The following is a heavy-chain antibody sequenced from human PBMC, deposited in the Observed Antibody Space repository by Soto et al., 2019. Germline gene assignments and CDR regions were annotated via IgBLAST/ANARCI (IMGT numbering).Heavy chain of an antibody. CDR1: GGSISSSNW. CDR3: ARVSVAGTRFDY. V-gene: IGHV4-4*02. Sequence: QVQLQESGPGLVKPSGTLSLTCAVSGGSISSSNWWSWVRQPPGKGLEWIGEIYHSGSTNYNPSLTRRVXXXVXXAKNQFSLKLSSVTDADTAVYYCARVSVAGTRFDYWGQGTLVTVSS. D-gene: IGHD6-19*01. J-gene: IGHJ4*02. CDR2: IYHSGST.